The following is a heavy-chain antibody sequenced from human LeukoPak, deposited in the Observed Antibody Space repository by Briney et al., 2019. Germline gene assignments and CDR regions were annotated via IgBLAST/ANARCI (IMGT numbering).Heavy chain of an antibody. J-gene: IGHJ4*02. V-gene: IGHV3-23*01. CDR3: EKTKGLLSFDY. CDR1: GXTFRSFP. Sequence: PGGSLRLSCAASGXTFRSFPLTWVRQAPGKGLEWVSTISGGGDNTYYADSVKGRFTISRDNSKNTLFLQMNSLRAEDTATYYCEKTKGLLSFDYWGQGTLVTVSS. CDR2: ISGGGDNT.